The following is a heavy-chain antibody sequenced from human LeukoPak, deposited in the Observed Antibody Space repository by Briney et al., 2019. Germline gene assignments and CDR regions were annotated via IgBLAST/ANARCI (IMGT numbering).Heavy chain of an antibody. CDR3: TRWRSGTSD. CDR1: GYTFSDHY. D-gene: IGHD4-23*01. Sequence: GGFLRPSCAASGYTFSDHYIDWVRQAPGKGLEWVGHTRNKANNYATEYAASVKGRFTISRDDSRNSVYLQMNSLKTEDTAVYYCTRWRSGTSDWGQGTLVTVSS. V-gene: IGHV3-72*01. CDR2: TRNKANNYAT. J-gene: IGHJ4*02.